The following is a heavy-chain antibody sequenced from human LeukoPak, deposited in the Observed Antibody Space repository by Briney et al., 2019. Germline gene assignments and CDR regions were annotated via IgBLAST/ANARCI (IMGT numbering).Heavy chain of an antibody. CDR2: IYYSGST. CDR1: GVSISTYY. CDR3: ARHLLGYCSGGSCYEGFDP. J-gene: IGHJ5*02. V-gene: IGHV4-59*08. D-gene: IGHD2-15*01. Sequence: PSETLSLTCTVSGVSISTYYWSWIRQPPGKGLEWIGYIYYSGSTNYNPSLKSRVTISVDTSKNQFSLKLSSVTAADTAVYYCARHLLGYCSGGSCYEGFDPWGQGTLVTVSS.